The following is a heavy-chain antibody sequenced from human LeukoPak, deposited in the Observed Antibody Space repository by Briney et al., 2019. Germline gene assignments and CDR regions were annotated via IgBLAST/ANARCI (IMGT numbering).Heavy chain of an antibody. CDR3: ARDTNWQRDY. V-gene: IGHV1-18*01. J-gene: IGHJ4*02. CDR1: GYTFTSFG. Sequence: ASVKVSCKASGYTFTSFGIAWVRQAPGQGLEWVEWISTSSDQRRYAHMLQDRVTMTTDTSTSTAYMELRSLRSDDAGVYYCARDTNWQRDYWGQGTLVTVSS. D-gene: IGHD6-25*01. CDR2: ISTSSDQR.